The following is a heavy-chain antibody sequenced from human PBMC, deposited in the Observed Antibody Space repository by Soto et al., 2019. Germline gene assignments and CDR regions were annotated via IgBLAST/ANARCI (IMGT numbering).Heavy chain of an antibody. Sequence: PSETLSLTCTVSGGSISSSSYYWGWIRQPPGKGLEWIGSIYYSGSTYYNPSLKSRVTISVDTSKNQFSLKLSSVTAADTAVYYCARQAPYYYDSSGYSDYWGQGTLVTVSS. V-gene: IGHV4-39*01. CDR2: IYYSGST. CDR3: ARQAPYYYDSSGYSDY. J-gene: IGHJ4*02. D-gene: IGHD3-22*01. CDR1: GGSISSSSYY.